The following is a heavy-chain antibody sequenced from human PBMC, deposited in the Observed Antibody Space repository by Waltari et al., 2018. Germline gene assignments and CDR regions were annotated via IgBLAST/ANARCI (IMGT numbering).Heavy chain of an antibody. CDR3: AKLSGASDAFEI. D-gene: IGHD2-15*01. J-gene: IGHJ3*02. Sequence: QVQLVESGGVVVQPGRSLRLSCAASGCTFSSYGMHWVRQAPGKGLEWVAVISYDGSNKYYADSVKGRFTISRDNSKNTLFLQVNSLRVEDTALYYCAKLSGASDAFEIWGQGTTVTVSS. CDR2: ISYDGSNK. CDR1: GCTFSSYG. V-gene: IGHV3-30*18.